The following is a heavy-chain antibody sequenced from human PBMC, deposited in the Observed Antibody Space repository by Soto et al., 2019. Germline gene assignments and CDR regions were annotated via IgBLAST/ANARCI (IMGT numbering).Heavy chain of an antibody. V-gene: IGHV3-9*01. CDR2: MSWNRGSI. CDR1: GFTFDDFA. J-gene: IGHJ4*02. CDR3: AKDISLGELSAPDH. D-gene: IGHD3-16*02. Sequence: GGSLRLSCVASGFTFDDFAMHWVRQAPGKGLEWVSGMSWNRGSIVYADSVKGRFTISRDNAKNSLYLQMNSLRPEDTALYYCAKDISLGELSAPDHWGQGTLVTVS.